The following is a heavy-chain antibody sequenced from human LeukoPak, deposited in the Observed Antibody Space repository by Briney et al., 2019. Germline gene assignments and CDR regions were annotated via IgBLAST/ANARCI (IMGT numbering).Heavy chain of an antibody. CDR2: VTSKTDGGTT. Sequence: GGSLRLSCAASGFTFSNAWMSWVRQAPGKGLEWVGRVTSKTDGGTTDYAAPVKGRFTISRDDSKNTLYLQMNSMRTDDTAVYYCTTDKLWFSYWGQGTLVTVSS. CDR3: TTDKLWFSY. D-gene: IGHD5-18*01. V-gene: IGHV3-15*01. CDR1: GFTFSNAW. J-gene: IGHJ4*02.